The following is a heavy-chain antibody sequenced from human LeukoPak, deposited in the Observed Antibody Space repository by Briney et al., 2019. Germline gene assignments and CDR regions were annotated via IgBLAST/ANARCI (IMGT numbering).Heavy chain of an antibody. CDR1: GFTFSSYS. CDR3: VRERNGGQGYDY. CDR2: ISSSGSTI. J-gene: IGHJ4*02. D-gene: IGHD1-14*01. Sequence: PGGSLRLSCAASGFTFSSYSMNWVSQAPGKGLEWVSYISSSGSTIYYADSVKGRFTISRDNAKNSLYLQMNSLRAEDTAVYYCVRERNGGQGYDYWGQGTLVTVSS. V-gene: IGHV3-48*04.